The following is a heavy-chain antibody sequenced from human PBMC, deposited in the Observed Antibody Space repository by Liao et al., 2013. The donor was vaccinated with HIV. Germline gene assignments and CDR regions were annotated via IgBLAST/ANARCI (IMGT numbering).Heavy chain of an antibody. CDR3: ARGTDFDY. J-gene: IGHJ4*02. CDR2: IHPTGNT. V-gene: IGHV4-59*10. CDR1: GGSISGSY. Sequence: QVQLQQWGAGLLKPSETLSLTCTVSGGSISGSYWSWIRQPAGKGLELLGRIHPTGNTNYNPSLERRVSISVDSSTNRFSLMLTSVTAADTAVYYCARGTDFDYWGLGTQVTVSS.